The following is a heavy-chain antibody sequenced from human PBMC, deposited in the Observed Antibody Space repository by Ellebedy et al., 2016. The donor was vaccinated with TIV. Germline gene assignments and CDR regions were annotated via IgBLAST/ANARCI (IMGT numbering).Heavy chain of an antibody. D-gene: IGHD2-15*01. CDR2: INHSGST. Sequence: SETLSLTCAVYGGSFSGYYWSWIRQPPGKGLEWIGEINHSGSTNYNPSLKSRVTISVDTSKNQFSLKLSSVTAADTAVYYCARPLGYCSGGSCSREMKSWFDPWGQGTLVTVSS. J-gene: IGHJ5*02. CDR3: ARPLGYCSGGSCSREMKSWFDP. CDR1: GGSFSGYY. V-gene: IGHV4-34*01.